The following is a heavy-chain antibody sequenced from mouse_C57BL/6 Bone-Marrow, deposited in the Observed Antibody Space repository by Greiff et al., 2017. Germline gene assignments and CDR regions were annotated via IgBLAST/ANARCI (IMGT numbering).Heavy chain of an antibody. CDR1: GYTFTSYW. J-gene: IGHJ1*03. Sequence: VQLQQPGAELVMPGASVKLSCKASGYTFTSYWMHWVKQRPGQGLEWIGEIDPSDSYTNYNQKFKGKSTLTVDKSSSTAYMQLRSLTSEDSAVYYCAREGAITTVVDWYFDVWGTGTTVTVSS. D-gene: IGHD1-1*01. CDR3: AREGAITTVVDWYFDV. CDR2: IDPSDSYT. V-gene: IGHV1-69*01.